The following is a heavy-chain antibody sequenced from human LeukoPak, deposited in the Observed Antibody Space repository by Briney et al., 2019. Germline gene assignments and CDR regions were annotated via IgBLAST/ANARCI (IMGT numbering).Heavy chain of an antibody. CDR2: IYYSGST. V-gene: IGHV4-59*01. CDR3: ARATYYYDSSGYTYYYYMDV. Sequence: SETLSLTCVVYGGSFSGYYWSWIRQSPGKGLEWIGYIYYSGSTNYNPSLKSRVTISVDTSKNQFSLKLSSVTAADTAVYYCARATYYYDSSGYTYYYYMDVWGKGTTVTVSS. CDR1: GGSFSGYY. D-gene: IGHD3-22*01. J-gene: IGHJ6*03.